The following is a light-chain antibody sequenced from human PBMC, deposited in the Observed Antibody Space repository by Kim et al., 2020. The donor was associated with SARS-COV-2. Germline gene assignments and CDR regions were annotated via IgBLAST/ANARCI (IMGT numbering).Light chain of an antibody. J-gene: IGLJ2*01. V-gene: IGLV3-19*01. Sequence: SSELTQDPAVSVALGQTVRITCQGDSLRTYYASWYQQKPGQAPVLVMYGKNNRPSGIPDRLSGSSSGNTASLTISGAQAEDEADFYCQSRDSGGNVVFGGGTQLTGL. CDR2: GKN. CDR1: SLRTYY. CDR3: QSRDSGGNVV.